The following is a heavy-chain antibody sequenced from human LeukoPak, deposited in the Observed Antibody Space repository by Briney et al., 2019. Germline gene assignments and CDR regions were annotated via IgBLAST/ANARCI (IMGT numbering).Heavy chain of an antibody. CDR2: IYTSGST. D-gene: IGHD3-22*01. CDR1: GGSISSGSYY. CDR3: ARGSGYYYDTSGYTFDY. Sequence: SETLSLTCTVSGGSISSGSYYWSWIRQPAGKGLEWIGRIYTSGSTNYNPSLKSRVTISVDTSKNQFSLRLRSVTAADTAVYYCARGSGYYYDTSGYTFDYWGQGILVTVSS. J-gene: IGHJ4*02. V-gene: IGHV4-61*02.